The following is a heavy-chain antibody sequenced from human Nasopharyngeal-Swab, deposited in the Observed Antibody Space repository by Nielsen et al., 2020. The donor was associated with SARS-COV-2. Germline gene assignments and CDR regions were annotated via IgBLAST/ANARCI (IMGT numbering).Heavy chain of an antibody. CDR1: GGSFTTYY. CDR2: INHNERT. J-gene: IGHJ6*02. CDR3: ARAGRVGDAYTGLDV. Sequence: SETLSLTCAVYGGSFTTYYWNWIRQAPGKGLEWIGEINHNERTNYNPSLKSRIAMLVDTSNNQVSLKVSSVSAGDTAVYYCARAGRVGDAYTGLDVWGQGTTVTVSS. V-gene: IGHV4-34*01. D-gene: IGHD5-24*01.